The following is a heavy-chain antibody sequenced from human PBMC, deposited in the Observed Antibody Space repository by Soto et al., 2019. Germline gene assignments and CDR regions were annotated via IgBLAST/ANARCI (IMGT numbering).Heavy chain of an antibody. CDR2: MNPKSGNT. D-gene: IGHD3-16*01. J-gene: IGHJ4*02. CDR3: ARTWGDRDY. V-gene: IGHV1-8*01. CDR1: GYTFINYD. Sequence: QVQLVQSGAEVKKPGASVKVSCKASGYTFINYDINWVRQATGQGLEWMGWMNPKSGNTDSAQKFQGRVTMTRDTSISTAYMELSSLRSDDTAVYYCARTWGDRDYWGQGTLVTVSS.